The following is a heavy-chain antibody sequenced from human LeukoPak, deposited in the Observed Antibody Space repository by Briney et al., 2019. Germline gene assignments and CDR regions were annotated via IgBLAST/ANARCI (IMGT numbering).Heavy chain of an antibody. Sequence: ASVKVSCKASEYTFASYAIHWVRQAPGQSLEWMGWINAGNGNTRYSQEFQDRITITRDTSATTVYMEVSSLRSEDMAVYYCARELTVVITHWFDPWGQGTLVTVSS. CDR2: INAGNGNT. CDR3: ARELTVVITHWFDP. J-gene: IGHJ5*02. D-gene: IGHD3-22*01. CDR1: EYTFASYA. V-gene: IGHV1-3*03.